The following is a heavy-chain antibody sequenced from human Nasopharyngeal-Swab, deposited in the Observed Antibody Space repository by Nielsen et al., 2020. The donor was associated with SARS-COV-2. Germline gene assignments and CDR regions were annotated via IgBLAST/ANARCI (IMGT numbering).Heavy chain of an antibody. Sequence: GESLKIPCQGSGQSFPSYWIGRVRQMPGKGLEFMGIIHPSDSDTRDRPSFQGQVTISADKSISTAYLQWSSLKASDTAMYYCARTAIEGGYYRGDAFDIWGQGTMVTVSS. J-gene: IGHJ3*02. CDR3: ARTAIEGGYYRGDAFDI. CDR1: GQSFPSYW. CDR2: IHPSDSDT. V-gene: IGHV5-51*01. D-gene: IGHD3-22*01.